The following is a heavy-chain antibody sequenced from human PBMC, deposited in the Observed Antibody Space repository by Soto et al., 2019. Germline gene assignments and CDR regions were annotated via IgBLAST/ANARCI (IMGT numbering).Heavy chain of an antibody. D-gene: IGHD6-13*01. CDR2: ISGSGGST. CDR3: AKGRAAAGTRDYCYYYYMDV. J-gene: IGHJ6*03. CDR1: GFTFSSYA. V-gene: IGHV3-23*01. Sequence: EVQLLESGGGLVQPGGSLRLSCAASGFTFSSYAMSWVRQAPGKGLEWVSAISGSGGSTYYADSVKGRFTISRDNSKNTLYLQMNRLGAEDTAVYYCAKGRAAAGTRDYCYYYYMDVWGKGTTVTVSS.